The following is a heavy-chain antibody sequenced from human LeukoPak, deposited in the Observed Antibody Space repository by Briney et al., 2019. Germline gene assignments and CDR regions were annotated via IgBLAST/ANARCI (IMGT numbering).Heavy chain of an antibody. D-gene: IGHD3-22*01. CDR3: ARDYYDSSGYNPHGSHY. V-gene: IGHV1-18*01. J-gene: IGHJ4*02. CDR2: ISAYNGNT. Sequence: ASVKVSCKASGYTFTSYGISWVRQAPGQGLEWMGWISAYNGNTNYAQKLQGRVTITTDTSTSTAYMELRSLRSDDTAVYYCARDYYDSSGYNPHGSHYWGQGTLVTVSS. CDR1: GYTFTSYG.